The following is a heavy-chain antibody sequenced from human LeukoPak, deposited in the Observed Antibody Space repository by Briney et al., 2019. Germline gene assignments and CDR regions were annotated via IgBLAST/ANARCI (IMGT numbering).Heavy chain of an antibody. CDR3: ARTPWGNRGIYYMDV. J-gene: IGHJ6*03. V-gene: IGHV4-30-4*08. CDR2: IYYSGSA. Sequence: SQTLSLTCTVSGGSISSGDYYWSWIRQPPGKGLEWIGYIYYSGSAYYNPSLKSRVTISVDTSKNQFSLKLSSVTAADTAVYYCARTPWGNRGIYYMDVWGKGTTVTVSS. CDR1: GGSISSGDYY. D-gene: IGHD3-16*01.